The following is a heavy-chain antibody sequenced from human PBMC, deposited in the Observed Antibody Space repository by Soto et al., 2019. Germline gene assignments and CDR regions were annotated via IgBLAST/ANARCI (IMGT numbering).Heavy chain of an antibody. CDR2: IKSKTDGGTT. Sequence: GGSLRLSWAASGFTFSNAWMSWVRQAPGKGLEWGGRIKSKTDGGTTDYAAPVKGRFTISRDDSKNTLYLQMNSLKTEDTAVYYCTTAPKPDIVVVPAAMNNWFDPWGQGTLVPVSS. CDR1: GFTFSNAW. CDR3: TTAPKPDIVVVPAAMNNWFDP. J-gene: IGHJ5*02. V-gene: IGHV3-15*01. D-gene: IGHD2-2*01.